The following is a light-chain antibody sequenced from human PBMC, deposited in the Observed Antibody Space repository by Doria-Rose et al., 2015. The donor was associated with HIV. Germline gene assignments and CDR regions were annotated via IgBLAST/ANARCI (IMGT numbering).Light chain of an antibody. Sequence: VLTQPPESLGMPLGERATLNCKSNQSLLYTSKNYLAWYQQKPVQPPKLLIYWASTRQSGFPARFSGSGSGTDFTLTISSLEAEDVAVYYCQQYYDTPSFGPGTTVDIK. V-gene: IGKV4-1*01. CDR1: QSLLYTSKNY. CDR2: WAS. CDR3: QQYYDTPS. J-gene: IGKJ3*01.